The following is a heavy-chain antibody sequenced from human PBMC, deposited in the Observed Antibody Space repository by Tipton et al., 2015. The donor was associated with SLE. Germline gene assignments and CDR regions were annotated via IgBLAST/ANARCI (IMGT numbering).Heavy chain of an antibody. V-gene: IGHV4-38-2*02. CDR2: IYHSGST. Sequence: TLSLTCTVSGYSISSGYYWGWIRQPPGKGLEWIGSIYHSGSTCYNPSLKSRVTISVDTSKNQFSLKLSSVTAADTAVYYCARGDVGVSPLKHYFDYWGQGTLVTVSS. CDR3: ARGDVGVSPLKHYFDY. J-gene: IGHJ4*02. CDR1: GYSISSGYY. D-gene: IGHD2-15*01.